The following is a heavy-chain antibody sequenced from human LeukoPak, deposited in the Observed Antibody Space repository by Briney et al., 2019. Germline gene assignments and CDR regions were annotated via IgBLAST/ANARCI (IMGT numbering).Heavy chain of an antibody. D-gene: IGHD6-13*01. V-gene: IGHV3-48*03. CDR3: ARFSTTWYTALDY. CDR1: EFSISSYE. J-gene: IGHJ4*02. CDR2: ISSSGSTI. Sequence: GGSLRLSCAASEFSISSYEMNWVRQAPGKGLEWVSYISSSGSTIYYADSVKGRFTMSRDNAKNSLYLQMNSLRAEDTAVYYCARFSTTWYTALDYWGKGTVVTVSS.